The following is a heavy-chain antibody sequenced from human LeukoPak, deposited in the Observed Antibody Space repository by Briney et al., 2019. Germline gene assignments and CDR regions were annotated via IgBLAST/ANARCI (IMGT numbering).Heavy chain of an antibody. CDR3: AIEIYDSSGYYSN. Sequence: GGSLRLSCAASGFTFSSYEMNWVRQAPGKGLEWVSYISSSGSTIYYADSVKGRFTISRDNTKNSLYLQMNSLRAEDTAVYYCAIEIYDSSGYYSNWGQGTLVTVSS. J-gene: IGHJ4*02. CDR2: ISSSGSTI. CDR1: GFTFSSYE. D-gene: IGHD3-22*01. V-gene: IGHV3-48*03.